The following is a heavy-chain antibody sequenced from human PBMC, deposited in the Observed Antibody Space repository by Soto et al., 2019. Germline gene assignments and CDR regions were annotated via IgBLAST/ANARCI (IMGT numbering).Heavy chain of an antibody. Sequence: PGEALKIAWKGSGYSFTSYWISWVRQMPGKGLEWMGRIDPSDSYTNYSPSFQGHVTISADKSISTAYLQWSSLKASDTAMYYCARLKYGGNSYYYYGMDVWGQGTTVTVSS. D-gene: IGHD2-21*02. J-gene: IGHJ6*02. V-gene: IGHV5-10-1*01. CDR2: IDPSDSYT. CDR1: GYSFTSYW. CDR3: ARLKYGGNSYYYYGMDV.